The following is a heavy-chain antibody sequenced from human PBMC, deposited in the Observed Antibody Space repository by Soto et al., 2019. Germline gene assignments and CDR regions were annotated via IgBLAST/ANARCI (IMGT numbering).Heavy chain of an antibody. V-gene: IGHV4-34*01. CDR3: ARADRTLVTSYSLDV. Sequence: SDALSLKSAVYGRSFSGYYCTSIPQPPGKGLEWIGEINHSATINFNPYLKSRLTISLDTSKKHFSLKLSSVTDADTAAYYCARADRTLVTSYSLDVWGQGTTVTVS. CDR1: GRSFSGYY. D-gene: IGHD2-21*02. CDR2: INHSATI. J-gene: IGHJ6*02.